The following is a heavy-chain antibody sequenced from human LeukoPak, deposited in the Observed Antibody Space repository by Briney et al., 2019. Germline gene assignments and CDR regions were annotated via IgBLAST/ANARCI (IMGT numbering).Heavy chain of an antibody. V-gene: IGHV3-23*01. CDR3: AKDGSSDYNWYFDL. D-gene: IGHD6-6*01. CDR2: ISGSGGST. CDR1: GFTFSIYA. Sequence: PGGSLRLSCAASGFTFSIYAMSWVRQAPGKGLEWVSAISGSGGSTYYADSVKGRFTISRDNSKNTPYLQMNSLRAEDTAVYYCAKDGSSDYNWYFDLWGRGTLVTVSS. J-gene: IGHJ2*01.